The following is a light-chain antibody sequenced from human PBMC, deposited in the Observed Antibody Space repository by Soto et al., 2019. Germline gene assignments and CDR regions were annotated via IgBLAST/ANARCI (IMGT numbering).Light chain of an antibody. CDR3: QQSHSFPVT. CDR1: QNINSW. CDR2: VAS. J-gene: IGKJ4*01. V-gene: IGKV1-12*01. Sequence: DLQMTQSPSSVSASVGDRVTITCRASQNINSWLAWYQQKPGRAPKILIYVASNLQSGVPLRFTGSGSGTECTLTISSLHPEDFATYYCQQSHSFPVTFGGGTKVEIK.